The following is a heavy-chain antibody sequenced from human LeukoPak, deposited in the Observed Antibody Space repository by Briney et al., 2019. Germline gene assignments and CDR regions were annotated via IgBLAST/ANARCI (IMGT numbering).Heavy chain of an antibody. V-gene: IGHV5-51*01. J-gene: IGHJ3*02. CDR2: IYPGDSDI. Sequence: GESLKISCKASGYSFSTYWIGWVRQMPGKGLEWMGIIYPGDSDIRYSPSFQGQVTISADKSITTVYLQWSSLKASDTAIYYCARPTPYGDYGPNDAFDIWGQGTMVTVSS. D-gene: IGHD4-17*01. CDR1: GYSFSTYW. CDR3: ARPTPYGDYGPNDAFDI.